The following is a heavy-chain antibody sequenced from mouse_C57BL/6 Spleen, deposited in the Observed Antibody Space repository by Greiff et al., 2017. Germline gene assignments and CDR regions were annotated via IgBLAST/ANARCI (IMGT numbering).Heavy chain of an antibody. CDR1: GYTFTDYY. CDR2: INPNNGGT. CDR3: ASLSWFAY. J-gene: IGHJ3*01. V-gene: IGHV1-26*01. Sequence: EVQLQQSGPELVKPGATVKISCKASGYTFTDYYMNWVKQSHGKSLEWIGDINPNNGGTSYNQKFKGKATLTVDKSSSTAYMELCSLTSEDSAIYYCASLSWFAYWGQGTLVTVSA. D-gene: IGHD6-2*01.